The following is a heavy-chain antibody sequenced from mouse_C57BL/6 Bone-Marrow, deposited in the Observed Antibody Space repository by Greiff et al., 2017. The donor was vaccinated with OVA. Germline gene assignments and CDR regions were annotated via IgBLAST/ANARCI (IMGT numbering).Heavy chain of an antibody. CDR3: VRTAQATPFAY. D-gene: IGHD3-2*02. CDR1: GFSFNTYA. Sequence: DVHLVESGGGLVQPKGSLKLSCAASGFSFNTYAMNWVRQAPGKGLEWVARIRSKSNNYATYYADSVKDRFTISRDDSESMLYLQMNNLKTEDTAMYYCVRTAQATPFAYWGQGTLVTVSA. CDR2: IRSKSNNYAT. V-gene: IGHV10-1*01. J-gene: IGHJ3*01.